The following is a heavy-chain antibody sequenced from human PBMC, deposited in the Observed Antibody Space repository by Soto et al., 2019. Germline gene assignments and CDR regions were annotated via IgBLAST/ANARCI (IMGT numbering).Heavy chain of an antibody. J-gene: IGHJ5*02. CDR3: ARHPNDFWSGYYTYNWFDP. D-gene: IGHD3-3*01. Sequence: PSETLSLTCPVSGGSISSSSYYWGWIRQPPGKGLEWIGSIYYSGSTYYNPSLKSRVTISVDTSKNQFSLKLSSVTAADTAVYYCARHPNDFWSGYYTYNWFDPWGQGTLVTVSS. CDR1: GGSISSSSYY. V-gene: IGHV4-39*01. CDR2: IYYSGST.